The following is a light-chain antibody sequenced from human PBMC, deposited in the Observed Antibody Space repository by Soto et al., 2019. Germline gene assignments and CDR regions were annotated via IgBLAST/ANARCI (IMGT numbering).Light chain of an antibody. CDR2: EAS. Sequence: QSVLTQPASVSASPGQSITISCTGTSSDVGSYNFVSWYQQYPGKAPKVMIYEASKRPSGVSNRFSASKSGNTASLTISGLQADDEADYYCTSYTTSSTYVFGTGTKVTVL. J-gene: IGLJ1*01. CDR3: TSYTTSSTYV. V-gene: IGLV2-14*02. CDR1: SSDVGSYNF.